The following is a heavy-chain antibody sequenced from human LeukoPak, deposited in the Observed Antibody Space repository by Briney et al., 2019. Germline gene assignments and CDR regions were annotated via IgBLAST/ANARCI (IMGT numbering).Heavy chain of an antibody. CDR2: ISGSGDNT. Sequence: GESLRLSCAASGFTFSSYAMSWVRQAPGKGLEWVSGISGSGDNTYYADSVKGRFTISRDNAKNSLYLQMNSLRAEDTAVYYCARDGYCTNGVCYTADYWGQGTLVTVSS. V-gene: IGHV3-23*01. CDR1: GFTFSSYA. J-gene: IGHJ4*02. D-gene: IGHD2-8*01. CDR3: ARDGYCTNGVCYTADY.